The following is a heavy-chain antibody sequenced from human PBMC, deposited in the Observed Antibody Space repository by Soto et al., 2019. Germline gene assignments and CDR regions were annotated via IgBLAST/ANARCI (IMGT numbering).Heavy chain of an antibody. D-gene: IGHD3-10*01. V-gene: IGHV1-2*02. Sequence: QVQLVQSGAEVKEPGDSERVSCEASGYTFTAYYIHWVRQVPGQGLEWMGWINPKFGDTTYAQDFQGRVTMTRDMSISTVYMELSRLTSDDTAIYYCARNMDYYYGPGSGNGHGVWGQGTTVTVFS. CDR3: ARNMDYYYGPGSGNGHGV. CDR1: GYTFTAYY. J-gene: IGHJ6*02. CDR2: INPKFGDT.